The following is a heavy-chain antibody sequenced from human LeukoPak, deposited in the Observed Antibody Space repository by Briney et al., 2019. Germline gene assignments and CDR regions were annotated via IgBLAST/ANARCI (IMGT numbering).Heavy chain of an antibody. Sequence: SETLSLTCTVSGGSISSSSYYWGWIRQPPGKGLEWIGSIYYSGSTYYNPSLKSRVTISVDTSKNQFSLKLSSVTAADTAVYYCASTPLTGYYSAPVVKFGHWFDPWGQGTLVTVSS. D-gene: IGHD3-9*01. J-gene: IGHJ5*02. CDR1: GGSISSSSYY. CDR3: ASTPLTGYYSAPVVKFGHWFDP. V-gene: IGHV4-39*07. CDR2: IYYSGST.